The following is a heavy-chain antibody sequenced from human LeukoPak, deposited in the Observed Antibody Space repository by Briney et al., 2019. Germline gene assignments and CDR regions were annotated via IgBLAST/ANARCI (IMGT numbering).Heavy chain of an antibody. CDR1: GFTFSNAW. Sequence: GGSLRLSCAASGFTFSNAWMSWVRQAPGKGLEWVGRIKSKTDGGTTDYAAPVKGRFTISRDDSKNTLYLQMNSLKTEDTAVYYCTTDLRLFPRYYYDSSGYYNFDYWGQGTLVTVSS. CDR3: TTDLRLFPRYYYDSSGYYNFDY. CDR2: IKSKTDGGTT. D-gene: IGHD3-22*01. V-gene: IGHV3-15*01. J-gene: IGHJ4*02.